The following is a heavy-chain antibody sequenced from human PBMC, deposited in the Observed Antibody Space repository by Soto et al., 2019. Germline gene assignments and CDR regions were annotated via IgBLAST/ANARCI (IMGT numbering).Heavy chain of an antibody. J-gene: IGHJ6*02. V-gene: IGHV3-66*01. Sequence: TGGSLRLSCAASGFTVSSNYMSWVRQAPGKGLEWVSVIYSGGSTYYADSVKGRFTISRDNSKNTLYLQMNSLRAEDTAVYYCARESSSYYGMDVWGQGTTVTVSS. CDR3: ARESSSYYGMDV. D-gene: IGHD6-6*01. CDR2: IYSGGST. CDR1: GFTVSSNY.